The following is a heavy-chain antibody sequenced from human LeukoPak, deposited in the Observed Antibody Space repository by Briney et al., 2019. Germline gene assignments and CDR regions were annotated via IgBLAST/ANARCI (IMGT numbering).Heavy chain of an antibody. V-gene: IGHV1-8*03. D-gene: IGHD6-25*01. Sequence: GASVKVSCKASGYTFTNYHINWVRQATGQGLEWMGWMNPNNGDSGYAQKFPGRVTITRDTSISTSYMELRSLRSDDTAVYFCARTTSFTASGYDYWGQGTLVTVSS. CDR2: MNPNNGDS. CDR1: GYTFTNYH. CDR3: ARTTSFTASGYDY. J-gene: IGHJ4*02.